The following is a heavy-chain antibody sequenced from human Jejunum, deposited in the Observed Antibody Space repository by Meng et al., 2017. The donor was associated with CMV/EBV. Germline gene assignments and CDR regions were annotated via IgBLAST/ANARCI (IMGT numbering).Heavy chain of an antibody. CDR2: INNDGSST. CDR3: ARDGTDMMPLDY. Sequence: GLLVGPGGGLFQPGGSLSPSVAASGFTFSSYWMHWVRQAPGKGLVWVSRINNDGSSTSYADSVKGRFTISRDNAKNTPYLQMNSLRAEDTAVYYCARDGTDMMPLDYWGQGTLVTVSS. D-gene: IGHD5-18*01. CDR1: GFTFSSYW. V-gene: IGHV3-74*01. J-gene: IGHJ4*02.